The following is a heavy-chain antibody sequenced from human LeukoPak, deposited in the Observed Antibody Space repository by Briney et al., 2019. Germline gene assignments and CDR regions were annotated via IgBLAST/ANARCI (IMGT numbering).Heavy chain of an antibody. CDR2: INPNSDDT. D-gene: IGHD3-10*01. CDR3: VRIYRGPDY. CDR1: GYTFIHHY. Sequence: ASVKVSCKASGYTFIHHYIHWVRQAPGQGLEWMGWINPNSDDTNYAQKFQGRVTMARDTSISTVYMELTRLRSDDTAVYYCVRIYRGPDYWGQGTLVTVSS. V-gene: IGHV1-2*02. J-gene: IGHJ4*02.